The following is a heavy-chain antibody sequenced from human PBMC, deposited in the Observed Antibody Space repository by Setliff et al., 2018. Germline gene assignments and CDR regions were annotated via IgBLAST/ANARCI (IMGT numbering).Heavy chain of an antibody. CDR1: GGTFSSYA. Sequence: GASVKVSCKASGGTFSSYAISWVRQAPGQGLEWMGGIIPIFGTANYAQKFQGRVTITADESTSTAYMELSSLRSEDTAVYYCARGRERDYNFWSGYYTYYYYGMDVWGQGTRSPSP. V-gene: IGHV1-69*13. J-gene: IGHJ6*02. CDR2: IIPIFGTA. CDR3: ARGRERDYNFWSGYYTYYYYGMDV. D-gene: IGHD3-3*01.